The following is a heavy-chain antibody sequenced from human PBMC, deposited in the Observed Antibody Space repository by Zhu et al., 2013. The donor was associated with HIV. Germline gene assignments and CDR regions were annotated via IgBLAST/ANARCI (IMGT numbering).Heavy chain of an antibody. CDR1: GYTLTELS. V-gene: IGHV1-8*03. D-gene: IGHD3-3*01. Sequence: QVQLVQSGAEVRKPGASVRLSCKVSGYTLTELSMHWVRQATGQGLEWMGWMNPNSGNTGYAQKFQGRVTITRNTSISTAYMELSSLRSEDTAVYYCARGQFLGRGWYFDLWGRGTLVTVSS. CDR2: MNPNSGNT. J-gene: IGHJ2*01. CDR3: ARGQFLGRGWYFDL.